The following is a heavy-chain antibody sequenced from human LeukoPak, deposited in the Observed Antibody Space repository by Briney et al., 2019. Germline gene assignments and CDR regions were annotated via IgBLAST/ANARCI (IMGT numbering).Heavy chain of an antibody. CDR1: GGSFSGYY. CDR3: ARGGYSYGHDY. D-gene: IGHD5-18*01. Sequence: SETLSLTCAVYGGSFSGYYWSWIRQPPGRGLEWIGEINHSGSTNYNPSLKSRVTISVDTSKNQFSLKLSSVTATDTAVYYCARGGYSYGHDYWGQGTLVTVSS. CDR2: INHSGST. V-gene: IGHV4-34*01. J-gene: IGHJ4*02.